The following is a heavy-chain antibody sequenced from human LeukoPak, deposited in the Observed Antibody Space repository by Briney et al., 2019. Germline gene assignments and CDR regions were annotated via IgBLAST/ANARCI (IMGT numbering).Heavy chain of an antibody. CDR2: INPNSGGT. J-gene: IGHJ3*02. V-gene: IGHV1-2*06. CDR3: ARGDIVVVVAANAFDI. Sequence: ASVKVSCKASGYTFTGYYMHWVRQAPGQGLEWMGRINPNSGGTNYAQKFQGRVTMTRDTSISTAYMELSRLKSDDTAVYYCARGDIVVVVAANAFDIWGQGTMVTVSS. D-gene: IGHD2-15*01. CDR1: GYTFTGYY.